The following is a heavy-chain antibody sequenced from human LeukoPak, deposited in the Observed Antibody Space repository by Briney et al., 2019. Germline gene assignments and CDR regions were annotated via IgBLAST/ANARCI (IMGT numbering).Heavy chain of an antibody. CDR3: ARGGGIKTYYYDSSGYGSFDY. D-gene: IGHD3-22*01. CDR2: IIPIFGTA. Sequence: SVKVSCKASGGTFSSYAISWVRQAPGQGLEWMGGIIPIFGTANYAQKFQGRVTITTDESTSTAYMELSSLGSEDTAVYYCARGGGIKTYYYDSSGYGSFDYWGQGTLVTVSS. J-gene: IGHJ4*02. CDR1: GGTFSSYA. V-gene: IGHV1-69*05.